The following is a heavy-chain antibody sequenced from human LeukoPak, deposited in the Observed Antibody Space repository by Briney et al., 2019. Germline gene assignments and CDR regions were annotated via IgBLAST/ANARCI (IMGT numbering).Heavy chain of an antibody. CDR2: ISGSGGST. D-gene: IGHD3-22*01. CDR1: GFTFSSFA. J-gene: IGHJ4*02. V-gene: IGHV3-23*01. CDR3: AKHADYFDSSGYFDY. Sequence: PGGSLRLSCAASGFTFSSFALSWVRQAPGKGLEWVSSISGSGGSTSYADSVKGRFTISRDTSKNTLYLQMNSLRTEDTAVYYCAKHADYFDSSGYFDYWGQGTLVTVSS.